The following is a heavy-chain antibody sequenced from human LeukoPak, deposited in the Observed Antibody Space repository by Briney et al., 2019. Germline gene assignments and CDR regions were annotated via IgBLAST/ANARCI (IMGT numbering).Heavy chain of an antibody. CDR3: ARDRRLRFLEWLLDHDAFDI. CDR2: INPSGGST. D-gene: IGHD3-3*01. V-gene: IGHV1-46*01. Sequence: AASVKVSCKSSGYTFTSHYMHWVRQAPGQGLEWMGIINPSGGSTSYAQKLQGRVTMTTDTSTSTAYMELRSLRSDDTAVYYCARDRRLRFLEWLLDHDAFDIWGQGTMVTVSS. CDR1: GYTFTSHY. J-gene: IGHJ3*02.